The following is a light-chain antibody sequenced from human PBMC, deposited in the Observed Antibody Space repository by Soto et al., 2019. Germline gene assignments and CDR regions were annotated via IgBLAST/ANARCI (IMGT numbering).Light chain of an antibody. V-gene: IGKV3-15*01. CDR2: DTS. CDR3: QHYANWPLT. Sequence: EIVMKQSPAILSVSPGEGANLSCRASHGIGSTLARYHQKPGQTPRLLIYDTSIRATGVPARFRGSASGTEFTLTITSLQSEDFELYYCQHYANWPLTFGGGTKVYIK. J-gene: IGKJ4*01. CDR1: HGIGST.